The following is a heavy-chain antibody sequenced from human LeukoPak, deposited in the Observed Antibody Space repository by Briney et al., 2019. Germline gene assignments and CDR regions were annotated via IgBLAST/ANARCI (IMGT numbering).Heavy chain of an antibody. J-gene: IGHJ4*02. D-gene: IGHD6-19*01. Sequence: GGSLRLSCAASGFTFSSYAMSWVRQAPGKGLEWVSAISGSGGSTYYADSVKGRFTISRDNSKNTLYPRMNSLRAEDTAVYYCAKDWYSSWEYYFDYWGQGTLVTVSS. CDR3: AKDWYSSWEYYFDY. CDR2: ISGSGGST. V-gene: IGHV3-23*01. CDR1: GFTFSSYA.